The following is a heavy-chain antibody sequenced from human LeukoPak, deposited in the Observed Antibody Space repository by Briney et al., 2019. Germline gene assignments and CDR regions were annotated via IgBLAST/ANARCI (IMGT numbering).Heavy chain of an antibody. CDR1: GFTFSSYW. J-gene: IGHJ4*02. Sequence: AGGSLRLSCAASGFTFSSYWMHWVRQAPGKGLVWVSRISTDGSSTSYADSVKGRFTISRDNAKNSLYLEMNSLRAEDTAVYYCARNSRSSSSSIPPFSADWGQGTLVTVSS. CDR2: ISTDGSST. CDR3: ARNSRSSSSSIPPFSAD. D-gene: IGHD6-6*01. V-gene: IGHV3-74*01.